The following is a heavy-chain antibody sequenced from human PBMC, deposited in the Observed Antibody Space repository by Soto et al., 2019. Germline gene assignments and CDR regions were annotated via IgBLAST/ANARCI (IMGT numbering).Heavy chain of an antibody. CDR3: ARGRRYFDWPYGMDV. Sequence: SETLSLTCTVSGGSISSSSYYWGWIRQPPGKGLEWIGSIYYSGSTYYNPSLKSRVTISVDTSKNQFSLKLSSVTPADTAVYYCARGRRYFDWPYGMDVWGKGTRVTVPS. J-gene: IGHJ6*04. V-gene: IGHV4-39*01. D-gene: IGHD3-9*01. CDR2: IYYSGST. CDR1: GGSISSSSYY.